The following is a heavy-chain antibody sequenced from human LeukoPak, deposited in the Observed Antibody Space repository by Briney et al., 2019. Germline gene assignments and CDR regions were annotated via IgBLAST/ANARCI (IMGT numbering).Heavy chain of an antibody. CDR3: ARDASTEWELLAYFDY. Sequence: ASVKVSCKASGYTFTSYYMHWVRQAPGQGLEWMGIINPSGGSTSYAQKFQGRVTMTRDTSTSTVYMELSRLRSDDTAVYYCARDASTEWELLAYFDYWGQGTLVTVSS. D-gene: IGHD1-26*01. CDR1: GYTFTSYY. CDR2: INPSGGST. J-gene: IGHJ4*02. V-gene: IGHV1-46*01.